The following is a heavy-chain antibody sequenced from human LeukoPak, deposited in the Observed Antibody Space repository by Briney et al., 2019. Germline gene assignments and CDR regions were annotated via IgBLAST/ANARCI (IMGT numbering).Heavy chain of an antibody. CDR3: ARAHDFWSPFDY. Sequence: NASETLSLTCTVSGGSISSYYWSWIRQPAGKGLEWIGYIYYSGSTNYNPSLKSRVTISVDTSKNQFSLKLSSVTAADTAVYYCARAHDFWSPFDYWGQGTLVTVSS. V-gene: IGHV4-59*01. CDR2: IYYSGST. CDR1: GGSISSYY. J-gene: IGHJ4*02. D-gene: IGHD3-3*01.